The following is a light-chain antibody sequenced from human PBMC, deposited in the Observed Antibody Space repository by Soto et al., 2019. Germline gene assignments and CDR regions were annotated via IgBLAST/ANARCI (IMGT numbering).Light chain of an antibody. V-gene: IGKV3-11*01. CDR1: QSVSSY. J-gene: IGKJ2*01. CDR3: QQRSHWPPYN. CDR2: DAS. Sequence: EIVLTQSPATLSLSPGERATLSCRASQSVSSYLAWYQQKPGQAPRLLIYDASNRATGIPARFSGSGSGTDVTLTISSLEPEDFAVYYCQQRSHWPPYNFGQGTKLEIK.